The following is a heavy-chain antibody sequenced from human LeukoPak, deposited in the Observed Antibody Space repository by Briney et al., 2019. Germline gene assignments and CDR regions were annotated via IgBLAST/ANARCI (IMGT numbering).Heavy chain of an antibody. D-gene: IGHD6-13*01. CDR1: GFTFSYYW. CDR3: TGHHQAYSRTY. CDR2: ISTDGSST. V-gene: IGHV3-74*01. Sequence: AESMTLSCAASGFTFSYYWMQWVRQAPRKGLVWVSRISTDGSSTTYADSVKGRFTLSRDNAKYTLFLQMNSLRAEDTAVYYCTGHHQAYSRTYWGQGTLVTVSS. J-gene: IGHJ4*02.